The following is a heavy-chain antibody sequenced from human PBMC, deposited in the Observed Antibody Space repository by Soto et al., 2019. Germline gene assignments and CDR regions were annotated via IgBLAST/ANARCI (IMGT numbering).Heavy chain of an antibody. CDR1: GFTFSSHS. J-gene: IGHJ6*02. CDR3: ARADSGYAHGYYYYGMDV. CDR2: ISSSSSTI. D-gene: IGHD5-12*01. Sequence: EVQLVESGGGLVQPGGSLRLSCAASGFTFSSHSMNWVRQAPGKGLEWVSYISSSSSTIYYADSVKGRFTISRDNAKNSLYLQMNSLRAEDTAVYYCARADSGYAHGYYYYGMDVWGQGTTVTVSS. V-gene: IGHV3-48*01.